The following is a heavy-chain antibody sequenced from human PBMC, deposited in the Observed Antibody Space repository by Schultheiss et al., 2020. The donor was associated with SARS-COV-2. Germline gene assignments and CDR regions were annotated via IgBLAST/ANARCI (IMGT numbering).Heavy chain of an antibody. CDR3: ARVVVVAAMYDYYYGMDV. D-gene: IGHD2-15*01. Sequence: ETLSLTCAVYGGSFSGYYWSWIRQPPGKGLEWIGEINHSGSTNYNPSLKSRVTISVDTSKNQFSLKLSSVTAADTAVYYCARVVVVAAMYDYYYGMDVWGQGTTVTVSS. CDR1: GGSFSGYY. CDR2: INHSGST. V-gene: IGHV4-34*01. J-gene: IGHJ6*02.